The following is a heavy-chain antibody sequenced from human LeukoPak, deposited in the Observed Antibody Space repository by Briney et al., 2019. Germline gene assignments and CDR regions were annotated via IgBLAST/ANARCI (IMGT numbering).Heavy chain of an antibody. D-gene: IGHD3-16*01. J-gene: IGHJ4*02. Sequence: SETLSLTCTVSDDSISDYYRGWIRQPPGKGLEWIGYFYNSGRSTYNPSLKSRVTISADTSKNHFSPKLNSVTTADTAVYYCTRGAGWLIDYWGQGILVTVSS. CDR2: FYNSGRS. CDR1: DDSISDYY. V-gene: IGHV4-59*01. CDR3: TRGAGWLIDY.